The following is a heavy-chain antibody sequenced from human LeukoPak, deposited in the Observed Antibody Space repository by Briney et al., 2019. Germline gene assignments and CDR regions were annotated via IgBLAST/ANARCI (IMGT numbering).Heavy chain of an antibody. Sequence: GGSLRLSCAASGFTFDDYAMHWVRPAPGKGLEWVSGISWNSGSIGYADSVKGRFTISRDNAKNSLYLQMNSLRAEDTALYYCAKDLAIVGATGAFDIWGQGTMVTVSS. CDR1: GFTFDDYA. CDR2: ISWNSGSI. CDR3: AKDLAIVGATGAFDI. V-gene: IGHV3-9*01. D-gene: IGHD1-26*01. J-gene: IGHJ3*02.